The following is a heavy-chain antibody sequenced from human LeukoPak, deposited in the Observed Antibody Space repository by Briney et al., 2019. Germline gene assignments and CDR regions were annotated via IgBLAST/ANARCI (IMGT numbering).Heavy chain of an antibody. CDR2: INSDGSST. D-gene: IGHD3-10*01. Sequence: GGSLRLSCAASGFTFGSYWMHWVRQAPGKGLVWVSRINSDGSSTSCADSVKGRFTISRDNAKNTLYLQMNSLRAEDTAVYYCARGRGITMVRGVLFDYWGQGTLVTVSS. V-gene: IGHV3-74*01. CDR1: GFTFGSYW. J-gene: IGHJ4*02. CDR3: ARGRGITMVRGVLFDY.